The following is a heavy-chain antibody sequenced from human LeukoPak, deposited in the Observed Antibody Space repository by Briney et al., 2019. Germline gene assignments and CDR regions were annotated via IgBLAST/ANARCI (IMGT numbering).Heavy chain of an antibody. J-gene: IGHJ5*02. D-gene: IGHD1-26*01. CDR1: GYTFTSYD. Sequence: ASVKVSCKASGYTFTSYDINWVRQATGQGLEWMGWMNPNSGNTGYAQKFQGRVTMTRNTSISTAYMELSSLRSEDTAVYYCARVSHHIVGAIVFWFDPWGQGTLVTVSS. CDR2: MNPNSGNT. CDR3: ARVSHHIVGAIVFWFDP. V-gene: IGHV1-8*01.